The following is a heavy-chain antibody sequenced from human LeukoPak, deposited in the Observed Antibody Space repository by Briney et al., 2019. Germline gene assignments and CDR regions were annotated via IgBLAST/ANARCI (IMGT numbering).Heavy chain of an antibody. J-gene: IGHJ4*02. CDR2: ISSSSSTI. V-gene: IGHV3-48*01. Sequence: GGSLRLSCAASGFTFSSYSMNWVRQAPGKGLEWVSYISSSSSTIYYADSVKGRFTISRDNAKNSLYLQMNSLRAEDTAVYYCARTRDYYDSSGYYPQTNFDYWGQGTLVAVSS. D-gene: IGHD3-22*01. CDR3: ARTRDYYDSSGYYPQTNFDY. CDR1: GFTFSSYS.